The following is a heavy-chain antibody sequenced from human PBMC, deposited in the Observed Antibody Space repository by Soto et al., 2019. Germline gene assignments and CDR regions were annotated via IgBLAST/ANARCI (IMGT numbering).Heavy chain of an antibody. CDR3: AHSRYGSYYFDY. D-gene: IGHD4-17*01. CDR2: IYWDDDK. Sequence: QITLKESGPTLVKPTQTLTLTCTFSGFSLTTTGVGVGWIRQPPGKALEWLAIIYWDDDKRYSPPLKTRLTIXKXXSKNQVVLTVTNMDPVDTATYSCAHSRYGSYYFDYWGQGTLVTVSS. CDR1: GFSLTTTGVG. J-gene: IGHJ4*02. V-gene: IGHV2-5*02.